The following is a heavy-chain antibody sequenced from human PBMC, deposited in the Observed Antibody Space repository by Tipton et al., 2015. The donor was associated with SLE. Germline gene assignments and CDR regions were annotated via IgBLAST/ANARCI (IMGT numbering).Heavy chain of an antibody. CDR1: GGSISSSSYY. D-gene: IGHD3-22*01. Sequence: TLSLTCTVSGGSISSSSYYWGWIRQPPGKGLEWIGSIYYSGSTYYNPSLKSRVTISVDTSKNQFSLKLSSVTAADTAVYYCARTLSRYDSSGPNWFDPWGQGTLVTVSS. J-gene: IGHJ5*02. CDR3: ARTLSRYDSSGPNWFDP. V-gene: IGHV4-39*01. CDR2: IYYSGST.